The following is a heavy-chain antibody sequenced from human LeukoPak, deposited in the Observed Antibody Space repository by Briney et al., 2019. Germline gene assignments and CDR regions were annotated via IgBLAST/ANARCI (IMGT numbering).Heavy chain of an antibody. CDR1: GYTFTDYY. J-gene: IGHJ5*02. Sequence: PLASVKVSCKASGYTFTDYYMHWVRQAPGQGLEWMGWINPNSGGTSYAQKFQGRVTVTRDTSISTAYMELSRLRSDDTAVYYCARGRYDSGWNGDNWFDPWGQGTLVTVSS. CDR2: INPNSGGT. CDR3: ARGRYDSGWNGDNWFDP. D-gene: IGHD6-19*01. V-gene: IGHV1-2*02.